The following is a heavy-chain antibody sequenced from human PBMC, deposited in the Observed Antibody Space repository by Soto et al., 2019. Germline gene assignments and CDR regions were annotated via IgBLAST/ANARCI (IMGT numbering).Heavy chain of an antibody. V-gene: IGHV5-51*01. CDR2: IYPGDSDT. J-gene: IGHJ6*02. Sequence: GESLKISCKGSGYSFTSYWIGWVRQMPGKGLEWMGIIYPGDSDTRYSPSFQGQVTISADKSISTAYLQWSSPKASDTAMYYCARLSETVTKGGYYYYYGMDVWGQGTTVTVSS. CDR1: GYSFTSYW. D-gene: IGHD4-17*01. CDR3: ARLSETVTKGGYYYYYGMDV.